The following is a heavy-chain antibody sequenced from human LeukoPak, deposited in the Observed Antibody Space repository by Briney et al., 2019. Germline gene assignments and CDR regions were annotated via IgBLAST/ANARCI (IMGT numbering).Heavy chain of an antibody. Sequence: SGGSLRLSCAASGFTFSSYSMNWVRQAPGKGLEWVSYISSSSSTIYYADSVKGRFTISRDNAKNSLYLQMNSLRAEDTAVYYCARRGGLDYWGQGTLVTVSS. CDR3: ARRGGLDY. V-gene: IGHV3-48*01. CDR2: ISSSSSTI. J-gene: IGHJ4*02. D-gene: IGHD2-15*01. CDR1: GFTFSSYS.